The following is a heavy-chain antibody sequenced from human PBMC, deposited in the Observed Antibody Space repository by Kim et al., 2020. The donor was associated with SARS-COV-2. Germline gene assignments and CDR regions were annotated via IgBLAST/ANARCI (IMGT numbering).Heavy chain of an antibody. CDR2: ISSSSDYI. V-gene: IGHV3-21*01. J-gene: IGHJ4*02. CDR1: GFTFSTTN. Sequence: GGSLRLSCAASGFTFSTTNINWVRQAPGKGLEWVASISSSSDYIYYADSVKGRFTVSRDNAKNSLYLQMNSLRAEDTAVYYCARARWTPNYYFDYWGQGTLVTVSS. CDR3: ARARWTPNYYFDY. D-gene: IGHD2-15*01.